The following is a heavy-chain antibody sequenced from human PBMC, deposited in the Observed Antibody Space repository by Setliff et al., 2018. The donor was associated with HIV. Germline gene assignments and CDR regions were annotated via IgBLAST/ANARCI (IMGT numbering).Heavy chain of an antibody. CDR2: IYYSGST. CDR1: GGSISSSSDY. J-gene: IGHJ4*02. V-gene: IGHV4-39*02. Sequence: SETLSLTCTVSGGSISSSSDYWGWIRQPPGKGLEWIGYIYYSGSTYYNPSLKSRITISVDTSKNQFSLKLSSVTAADTAVYYCARDPEVGGPDYFDYWGQGTLVTVSS. CDR3: ARDPEVGGPDYFDY. D-gene: IGHD1-26*01.